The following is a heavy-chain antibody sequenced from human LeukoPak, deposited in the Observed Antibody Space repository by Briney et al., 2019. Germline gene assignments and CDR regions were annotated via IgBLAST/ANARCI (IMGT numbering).Heavy chain of an antibody. D-gene: IGHD6-19*01. J-gene: IGHJ4*02. CDR1: GGSISTNTYY. CDR3: ARSGSGRLLDY. Sequence: SETLSLTCTVSGGSISTNTYYWGWIRQPPGKALEWIGSIYYSGSTYYNPSLKSRVTITVDTSKNQFSLKLSSVTATDTAVYFCARSGSGRLLDYWGQGTLVTVSS. V-gene: IGHV4-39*01. CDR2: IYYSGST.